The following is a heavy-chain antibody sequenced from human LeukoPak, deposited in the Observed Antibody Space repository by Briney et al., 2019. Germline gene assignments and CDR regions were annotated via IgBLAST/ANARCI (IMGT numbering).Heavy chain of an antibody. Sequence: GGSLRLSCVVSGFTFNRCWMNWVRQAPGKGLEWVAHINPDGRDTYYVDSVKGRFTISRDNAQNPMYLQMNSLRVEDTAVYYCTSWGDTTAEYFQRWGQGTLVTVSS. CDR1: GFTFNRCW. D-gene: IGHD2-21*02. CDR3: TSWGDTTAEYFQR. V-gene: IGHV3-7*01. J-gene: IGHJ1*01. CDR2: INPDGRDT.